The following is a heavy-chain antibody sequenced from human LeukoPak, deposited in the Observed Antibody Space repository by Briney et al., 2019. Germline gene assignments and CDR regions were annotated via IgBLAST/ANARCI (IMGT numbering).Heavy chain of an antibody. CDR3: ARQTYRAFDS. CDR2: TYYASKWYY. D-gene: IGHD2-21*01. J-gene: IGHJ5*01. Sequence: SQILSLTCVISGDSVSNKNVAWNWIRQSPSRGLEWLGRTYYASKWYYDYAVSVKNRMTVSPDTSKNQVSLRLDSVTPEDTAVYFCARQTYRAFDSWGQGTLVTVSS. V-gene: IGHV6-1*01. CDR1: GDSVSNKNVA.